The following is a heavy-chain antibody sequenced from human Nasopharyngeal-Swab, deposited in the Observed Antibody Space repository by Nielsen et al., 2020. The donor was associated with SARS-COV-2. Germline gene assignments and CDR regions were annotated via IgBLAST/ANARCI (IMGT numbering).Heavy chain of an antibody. CDR1: GYTFTSYY. Sequence: ASVKVSCKASGYTFTSYYIHWVRQAPGQGLEWMGIINPRGGSTSYAQKFQGRVTMTRDTSTSTLYMNLSSLTSDDTAVYYCTRGTYDMDVWGQGTTVTVSS. J-gene: IGHJ6*02. V-gene: IGHV1-46*01. CDR2: INPRGGST. CDR3: TRGTYDMDV.